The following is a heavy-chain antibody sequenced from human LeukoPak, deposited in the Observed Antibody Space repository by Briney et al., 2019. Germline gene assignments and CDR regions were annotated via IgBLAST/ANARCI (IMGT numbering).Heavy chain of an antibody. CDR1: GFTFSSYA. J-gene: IGHJ4*02. CDR3: SKGIVPAAASNFNY. CDR2: ISGSGGST. Sequence: PGGSLRLSCAASGFTFSSYAMSWVRQAPGKGLEWVSGISGSGGSTYYADSVKGRFAISRDNSKNTLYLQMNSLRAEDTAVYYFSKGIVPAAASNFNYWGQGTLGTVSS. D-gene: IGHD2-2*01. V-gene: IGHV3-23*01.